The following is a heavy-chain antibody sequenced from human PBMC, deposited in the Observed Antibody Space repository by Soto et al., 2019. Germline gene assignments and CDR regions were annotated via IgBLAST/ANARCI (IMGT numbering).Heavy chain of an antibody. D-gene: IGHD3-10*01. Sequence: QVQLVQSGAEVKKPGASVKVSCKASGYTFTGYYMHWVRQAPGQGLEWMGWINPNSGGTNYAQKFKGWVTKARNQSISTAYMELSRLRSDDTAVYYCARSRMVRGENWFDPWGQGTLVTVSS. CDR2: INPNSGGT. J-gene: IGHJ5*02. V-gene: IGHV1-2*04. CDR1: GYTFTGYY. CDR3: ARSRMVRGENWFDP.